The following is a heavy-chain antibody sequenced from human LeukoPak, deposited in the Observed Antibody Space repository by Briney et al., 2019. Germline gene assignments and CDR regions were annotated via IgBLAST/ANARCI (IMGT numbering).Heavy chain of an antibody. J-gene: IGHJ4*02. V-gene: IGHV4-4*02. CDR3: ARLSMVWGVILY. CDR1: GGSISSSNW. D-gene: IGHD3-10*01. Sequence: SGTLSLTCAVSGGSISSSNWWSWVRQPPGKGLEWIGEIYPSGRTNYNPSLKSRVTISVDTSKNQFSLKLSSVTAADTAVYYCARLSMVWGVILYWGQGTLVTVSS. CDR2: IYPSGRT.